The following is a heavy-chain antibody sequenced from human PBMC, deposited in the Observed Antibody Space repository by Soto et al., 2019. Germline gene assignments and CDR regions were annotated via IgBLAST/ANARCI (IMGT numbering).Heavy chain of an antibody. CDR3: TTEGRRGFLYYFDY. J-gene: IGHJ4*02. CDR2: IKSKTDGGTT. V-gene: IGHV3-15*01. Sequence: EVQLLESGGGLVKPGGSLRLSCAASGFTFSNAWMSWVRQAPGKGLEWVGRIKSKTDGGTTDYAAPVKGRFTISRDDSKNTLYLQMNSLKTEDTAVYYCTTEGRRGFLYYFDYWGQGTLVTVSS. D-gene: IGHD5-12*01. CDR1: GFTFSNAW.